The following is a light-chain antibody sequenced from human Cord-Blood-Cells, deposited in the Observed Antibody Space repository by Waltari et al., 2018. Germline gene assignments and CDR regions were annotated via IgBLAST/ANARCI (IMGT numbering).Light chain of an antibody. J-gene: IGLJ1*01. CDR2: EGS. V-gene: IGLV2-23*01. CDR1: SSDGGRDNL. CDR3: CSYAGSSTYV. Sequence: QSALTQPASVSGCPGQSLPISCTGTSSDGGRDNLVSWDPQPPGKAPKLMIYEGSKRPSGVYNRFSGSKSGKTAYLTISGLQAEDEADYYCCSYAGSSTYVFGTGTKVTVL.